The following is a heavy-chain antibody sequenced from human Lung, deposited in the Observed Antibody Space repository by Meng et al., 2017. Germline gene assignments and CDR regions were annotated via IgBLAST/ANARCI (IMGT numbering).Heavy chain of an antibody. CDR3: ARDEDISAAGKLFGDY. V-gene: IGHV1-2*06. J-gene: IGHJ4*02. D-gene: IGHD6-13*01. CDR2: INPKSGDT. Sequence: LVQSWSEGKKPGASLKVSFKPSGYIFPDSYIHWVRRAPGQGLEWMGRINPKSGDTHYAQRFQGRVTMTGDTSISTAYMELSGLRSDDTAMYYCARDEDISAAGKLFGDYWGQGTLVTVSS. CDR1: GYIFPDSY.